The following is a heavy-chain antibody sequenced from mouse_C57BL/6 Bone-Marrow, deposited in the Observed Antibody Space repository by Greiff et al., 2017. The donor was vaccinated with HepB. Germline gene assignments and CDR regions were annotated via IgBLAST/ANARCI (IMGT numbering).Heavy chain of an antibody. D-gene: IGHD2-3*01. Sequence: DVQLVESGGGLVKPGGSLKLSCAASGFTFSSYAMSWVRQTPEKRLEWVATISDGGSYTYYPDNVKGRFTISRDNAKNNLYLQMSHLKSEDTAMYYCARDWVDGYYGEFAYWGQGTLVTVSA. CDR2: ISDGGSYT. CDR1: GFTFSSYA. J-gene: IGHJ3*01. V-gene: IGHV5-4*01. CDR3: ARDWVDGYYGEFAY.